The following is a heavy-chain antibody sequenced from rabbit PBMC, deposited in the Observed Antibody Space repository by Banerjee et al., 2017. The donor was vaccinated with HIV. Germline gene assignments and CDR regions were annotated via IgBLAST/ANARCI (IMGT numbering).Heavy chain of an antibody. CDR1: GFSFSSSYW. J-gene: IGHJ4*01. CDR2: IYGGSSGST. Sequence: QSLEESGGDLVKPGASLTLTCTASGFSFSSSYWICWVRQAPGKGLEWIACIYGGSSGSTYYASWAKGRFTISKTSSTTVTLQMTSLTAANTATYFCARSHAGYVGYGLDLWGQGTLVTVS. CDR3: ARSHAGYVGYGLDL. V-gene: IGHV1S40*01. D-gene: IGHD6-1*01.